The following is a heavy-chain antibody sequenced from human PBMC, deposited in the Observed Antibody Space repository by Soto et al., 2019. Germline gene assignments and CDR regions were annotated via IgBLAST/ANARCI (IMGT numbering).Heavy chain of an antibody. CDR2: IIPIFGTA. D-gene: IGHD3-3*01. V-gene: IGHV1-69*13. Sequence: SVKVSCKASGGTFSSYAISWVRQAPGQGLEWMGGIIPIFGTANYAQKFQGRVTITADESTSTAYMELSSLRSEDTAVYYCTFGVVIIVSQDYYYYGMDVWGQGTAVTVSS. CDR1: GGTFSSYA. CDR3: TFGVVIIVSQDYYYYGMDV. J-gene: IGHJ6*02.